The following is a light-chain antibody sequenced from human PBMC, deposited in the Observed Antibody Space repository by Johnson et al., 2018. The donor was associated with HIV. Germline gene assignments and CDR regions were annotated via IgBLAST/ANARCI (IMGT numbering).Light chain of an antibody. CDR2: ENN. CDR1: SSNIGNNY. CDR3: GTWDSSLSAGYV. Sequence: QSVLTQPPSVSAAPGHKVTISCSGSSSNIGNNYVSWYQQLPGTAPKLLIYENNKRPSGIPDLFSGSKSGTSATLGITGLQTGDEADYYCGTWDSSLSAGYVFGTGTKVTVL. V-gene: IGLV1-51*02. J-gene: IGLJ1*01.